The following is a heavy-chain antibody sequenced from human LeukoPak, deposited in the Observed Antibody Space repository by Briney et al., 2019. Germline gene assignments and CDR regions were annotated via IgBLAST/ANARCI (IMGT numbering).Heavy chain of an antibody. J-gene: IGHJ4*02. D-gene: IGHD5-12*01. V-gene: IGHV4-59*01. CDR1: GVSISNYF. Sequence: SETLSLTCTVSGVSISNYFWNWIRQPPGQGREGSVYFFQSGSAKYNPSLKSRVTLAADTSKNQVSLILNSVTAADTAVYFCAREGGYSGYGSFDYWGQGILVPVSS. CDR2: FFQSGSA. CDR3: AREGGYSGYGSFDY.